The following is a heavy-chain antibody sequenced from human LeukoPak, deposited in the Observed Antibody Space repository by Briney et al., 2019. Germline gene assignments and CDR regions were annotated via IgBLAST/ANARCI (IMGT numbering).Heavy chain of an antibody. V-gene: IGHV4-59*02. CDR1: GFTVSSNY. J-gene: IGHJ4*02. D-gene: IGHD2-15*01. Sequence: GSLRLSCAASGFTVSSNYMSWVRQAPGKGLEWIGYIYYTGSTYYNPSLKSRVTISVDTSKNQFSLKLSSVTAADTAVYYCARDPGYCSGGSCLNHFDYWGQGTLVTVSS. CDR3: ARDPGYCSGGSCLNHFDY. CDR2: IYYTGST.